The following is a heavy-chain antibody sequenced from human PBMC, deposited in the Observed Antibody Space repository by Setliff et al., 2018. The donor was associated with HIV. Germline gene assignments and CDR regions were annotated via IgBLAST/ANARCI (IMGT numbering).Heavy chain of an antibody. CDR2: FDPEDGET. CDR3: ARGGSTIADRPDLVYFDY. V-gene: IGHV1-24*01. Sequence: ASVKVSCKVSGYTLTELSVYWVRQAPGKGLECMGSFDPEDGETIYSQKFQGRVTMTEDTSTDTAYMELSSLRSEDTAVYYCARGGSTIADRPDLVYFDYWGRGTLVTVSS. CDR1: GYTLTELS. J-gene: IGHJ4*02. D-gene: IGHD6-6*01.